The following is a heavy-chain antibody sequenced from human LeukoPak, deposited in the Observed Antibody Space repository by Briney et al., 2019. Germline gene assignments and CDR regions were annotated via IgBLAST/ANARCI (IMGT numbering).Heavy chain of an antibody. CDR2: IYCSGST. Sequence: PSETLSLTCTVSGGSISSCGYYWSWIRQHHGKGLEWVGNIYCSGSTYYNASLKSRVTISVDKSKIQFSLKLSSVTAADTAVYYCARGIAAAAGLIWFDPWGQGTLVTVSS. CDR1: GGSISSCGYY. D-gene: IGHD6-13*01. J-gene: IGHJ5*02. V-gene: IGHV4-31*03. CDR3: ARGIAAAAGLIWFDP.